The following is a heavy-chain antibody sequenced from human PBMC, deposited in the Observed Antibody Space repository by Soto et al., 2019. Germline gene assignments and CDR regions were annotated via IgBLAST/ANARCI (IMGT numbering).Heavy chain of an antibody. CDR2: VKGKTDGGTP. V-gene: IGHV3-15*01. CDR1: GFTFSNAW. Sequence: GSLILSCAASGFTFSNAWMSWVGPAPGKGLGWVGRVKGKTDGGTPDYAAPVKGSFTISRDDSQNTLYRQMNRLKAEDTAVYYCTTVRGYYDSSGINWFDPWGQGTLVTVSS. CDR3: TTVRGYYDSSGINWFDP. J-gene: IGHJ5*02. D-gene: IGHD3-22*01.